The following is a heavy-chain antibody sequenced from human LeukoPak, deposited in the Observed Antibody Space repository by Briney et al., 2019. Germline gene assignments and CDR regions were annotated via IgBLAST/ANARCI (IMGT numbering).Heavy chain of an antibody. J-gene: IGHJ2*01. CDR3: ARHGDWYFAL. D-gene: IGHD3-10*01. CDR2: IHHGGRT. V-gene: IGHV4-34*01. Sequence: KTSETLSLTCAVYGGSLSGYYWSWIRQPPGKGLEWIGEIHHGGRTKYHPALKSRVTISVGTPNNQFSLKLSSMTAADTAVYYCARHGDWYFALWGPGTLVTVSS. CDR1: GGSLSGYY.